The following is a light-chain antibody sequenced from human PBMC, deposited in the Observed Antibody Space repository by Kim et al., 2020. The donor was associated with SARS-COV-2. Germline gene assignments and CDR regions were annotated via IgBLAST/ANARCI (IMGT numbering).Light chain of an antibody. CDR1: SSDVGGYNY. J-gene: IGLJ2*01. Sequence: QSIPISCTGTSSDVGGYNYVSWYQQHPGKAPKIMIYDVDNRPSGVSNRFSGSKSGNTASLTISGLQAEDEADYYCTSYSSRRALEVFGGGTQLTVL. V-gene: IGLV2-14*03. CDR3: TSYSSRRALEV. CDR2: DVD.